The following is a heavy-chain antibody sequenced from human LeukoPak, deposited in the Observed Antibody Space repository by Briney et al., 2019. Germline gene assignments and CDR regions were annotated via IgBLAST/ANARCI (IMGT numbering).Heavy chain of an antibody. CDR3: ARADNYDILTGYYIFDY. V-gene: IGHV1-69*05. CDR2: IIPIFGTA. D-gene: IGHD3-9*01. Sequence: SVKVSCKASGGTFSSYTISWVRQAPGQGLEWMGGIIPIFGTANYAQKFQGRVTITTDESTSTAYMELSSLRSEDTAVYYCARADNYDILTGYYIFDYWGQGTLVTVSS. CDR1: GGTFSSYT. J-gene: IGHJ4*02.